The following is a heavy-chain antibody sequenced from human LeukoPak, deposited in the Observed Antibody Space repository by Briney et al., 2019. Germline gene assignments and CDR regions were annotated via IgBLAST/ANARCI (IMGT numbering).Heavy chain of an antibody. J-gene: IGHJ3*02. D-gene: IGHD3-16*02. CDR1: GYTLTELS. Sequence: ASVKVSCKVSGYTLTELSMHWVRQAPGKGLEWMGGFDPEDGETMYAQKFQGRVTMTEDTSTDTAYMELSSLRSEDTAVYYCATEKIGGYTLPLFDIWGQGTMVTVSS. CDR2: FDPEDGET. CDR3: ATEKIGGYTLPLFDI. V-gene: IGHV1-24*01.